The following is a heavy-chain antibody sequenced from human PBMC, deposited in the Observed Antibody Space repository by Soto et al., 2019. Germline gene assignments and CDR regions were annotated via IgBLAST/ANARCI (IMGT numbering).Heavy chain of an antibody. CDR2: IYPSDSDT. D-gene: IGHD6-19*01. Sequence: VESLKISCKASGYSFTTYWIGWVRQMPGKGLEWMGIIYPSDSDTRYSPSFQGQVTISADKSISTTHLQWRSLKASDTAMYYCARHEYNSGWRYFDYWGQGTLVTVSS. J-gene: IGHJ4*02. CDR3: ARHEYNSGWRYFDY. CDR1: GYSFTTYW. V-gene: IGHV5-51*01.